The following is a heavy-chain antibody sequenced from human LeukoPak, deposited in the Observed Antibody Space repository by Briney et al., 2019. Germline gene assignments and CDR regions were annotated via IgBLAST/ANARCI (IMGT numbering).Heavy chain of an antibody. Sequence: PSETLSLTCAVYGGSFSGYYWSWIRQPPGKGLGWIGEINHSGSTNYNPSLKRRVTISVDPSKTQFSLKLSSVTAADTAVYYCARGRYANTLFDYWGQGTLVTVSS. J-gene: IGHJ4*02. V-gene: IGHV4-34*01. CDR1: GGSFSGYY. D-gene: IGHD2-2*01. CDR3: ARGRYANTLFDY. CDR2: INHSGST.